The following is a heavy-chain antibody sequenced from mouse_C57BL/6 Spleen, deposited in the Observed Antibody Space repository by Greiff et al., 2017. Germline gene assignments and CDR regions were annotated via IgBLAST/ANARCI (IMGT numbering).Heavy chain of an antibody. CDR2: ISPGSGST. V-gene: IGHV1-55*01. D-gene: IGHD3-2*02. Sequence: QVQLQQPGAELVKPGASVTMSCKASGYTFTSYWITWVKPRPGQGLEWIGDISPGSGSTNYNEKFKSKATLTVDTSSSTAYMQHSGLTSEDSAVDYCARQLRLYYAMEYWGQGTSGTVSS. J-gene: IGHJ4*01. CDR1: GYTFTSYW. CDR3: ARQLRLYYAMEY.